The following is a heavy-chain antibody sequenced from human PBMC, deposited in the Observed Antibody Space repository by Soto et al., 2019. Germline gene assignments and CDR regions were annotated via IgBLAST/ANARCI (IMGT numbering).Heavy chain of an antibody. Sequence: QVQLVESGGGVVQPGRSLRLSCAASGFTFSSYAMHWVRQAPGKGLEWVAVISYDGSNKYYADSVKGRFTISRDNSKNTLHLQMNRLRAEDTAVYYCASIQYSSGGYSGIDYWGQGTLVTVSS. CDR3: ASIQYSSGGYSGIDY. CDR1: GFTFSSYA. V-gene: IGHV3-30-3*01. CDR2: ISYDGSNK. D-gene: IGHD6-19*01. J-gene: IGHJ4*02.